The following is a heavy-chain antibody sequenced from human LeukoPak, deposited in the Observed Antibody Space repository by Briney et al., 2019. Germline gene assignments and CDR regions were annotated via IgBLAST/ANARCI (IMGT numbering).Heavy chain of an antibody. CDR1: GGSISSYY. D-gene: IGHD4-17*01. J-gene: IGHJ4*02. CDR3: ARVPDYGDYGSRGYYFDY. Sequence: SETLSLTCTVSGGSISSYYWSWIRQPPGKGLEWIGYIYYSGSTNYNPSLKSRVTISVDTSKNQFSLKLSSVTAADTAVYYCARVPDYGDYGSRGYYFDYWGQGTLVTVSS. V-gene: IGHV4-59*12. CDR2: IYYSGST.